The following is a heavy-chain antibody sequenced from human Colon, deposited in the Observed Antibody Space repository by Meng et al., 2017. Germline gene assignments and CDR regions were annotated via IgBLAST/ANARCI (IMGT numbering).Heavy chain of an antibody. Sequence: GESLKISCAASGFTFSSSAMHWVRQAPGKGLEWVAVISYDGSNKYYADSVKGRFTISRDNSKNTLYLQMNRLRAEDTAVYYCASVGLLWFGESYYFDYWGQGTMVTVSS. CDR2: ISYDGSNK. J-gene: IGHJ4*02. CDR3: ASVGLLWFGESYYFDY. CDR1: GFTFSSSA. V-gene: IGHV3-30*04. D-gene: IGHD3-10*01.